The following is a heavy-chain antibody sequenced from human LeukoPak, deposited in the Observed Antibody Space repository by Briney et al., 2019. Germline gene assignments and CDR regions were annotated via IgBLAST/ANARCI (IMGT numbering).Heavy chain of an antibody. CDR3: SSSGWDH. J-gene: IGHJ4*02. CDR2: IRYDGSNK. Sequence: GGSLRLSCAASGFTFSSYEMNWVRQAPGKGLEWVAFIRYDGSNKYYADSVKGRFTISRDNSKNTLYLQMNSLRAEDTAVYYCSSSGWDHWGQGTLVTVSS. D-gene: IGHD6-19*01. CDR1: GFTFSSYE. V-gene: IGHV3-30*02.